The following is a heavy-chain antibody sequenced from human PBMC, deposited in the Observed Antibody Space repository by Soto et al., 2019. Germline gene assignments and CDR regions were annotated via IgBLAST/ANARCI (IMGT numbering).Heavy chain of an antibody. CDR2: TRNKFNIYTT. CDR1: GFIFSDHY. D-gene: IGHD1-1*01. J-gene: IGHJ3*02. CDR3: AQTAYFDAFDI. V-gene: IGHV3-72*01. Sequence: EVQLVESGGGLVQPGGSLRLSCAASGFIFSDHYMDWVRQAPGKGLEWVGRTRNKFNIYTTEYAASVKGRFTISRDDSKNSLFLQMNSLKTGDTAVYYCAQTAYFDAFDIWGQGTMVTVSS.